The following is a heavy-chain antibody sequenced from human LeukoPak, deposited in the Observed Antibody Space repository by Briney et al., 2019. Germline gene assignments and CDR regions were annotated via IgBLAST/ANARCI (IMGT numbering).Heavy chain of an antibody. V-gene: IGHV4-34*01. Sequence: SETLSLTCAVYGGSFSGYYWSWIRQPPGKGLEWIGEINHSGSTNYNPSLKSRVTISVDTSKNQFSLKLSSVTAADTAVYYCASGPPYYSDSSGYVKWGQGTLVTVSS. D-gene: IGHD3-22*01. CDR1: GGSFSGYY. J-gene: IGHJ4*02. CDR3: ASGPPYYSDSSGYVK. CDR2: INHSGST.